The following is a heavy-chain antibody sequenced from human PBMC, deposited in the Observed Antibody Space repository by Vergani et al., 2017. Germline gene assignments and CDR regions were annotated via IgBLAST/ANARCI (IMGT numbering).Heavy chain of an antibody. J-gene: IGHJ6*03. Sequence: QVQLQESGPGLVKPSETLSLTCTVSGGSISSYYWSWIRQPPGKGLEWIGYIYYSGSTNYNPSLKSRVTISVDTSKNQFSLKLSSVTAADTAVYYCASVWVVANYYYYMDVWGKGTTVTVSS. CDR2: IYYSGST. D-gene: IGHD3-16*01. CDR3: ASVWVVANYYYYMDV. CDR1: GGSISSYY. V-gene: IGHV4-59*01.